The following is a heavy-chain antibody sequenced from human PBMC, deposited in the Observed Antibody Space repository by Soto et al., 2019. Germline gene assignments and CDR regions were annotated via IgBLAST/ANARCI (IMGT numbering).Heavy chain of an antibody. CDR1: GYTFTSYD. CDR3: ARGIGEDYIWGSYRYCQYYCYMDV. D-gene: IGHD3-16*02. CDR2: MNPNSGNN. J-gene: IGHJ6*03. V-gene: IGHV1-8*01. Sequence: QVQLVQSGAEVKKPGASVKVSCKASGYTFTSYDINWVRQATGQGLEWMGWMNPNSGNNGYAQKFPGRVTMARNTSRSTAYMELGSLRSDDTAVYYCARGIGEDYIWGSYRYCQYYCYMDVWVKGTTVTVSS.